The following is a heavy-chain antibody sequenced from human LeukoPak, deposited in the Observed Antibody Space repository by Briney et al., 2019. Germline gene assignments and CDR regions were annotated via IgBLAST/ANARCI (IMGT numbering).Heavy chain of an antibody. Sequence: ASVKVSCKATGGTFSSYAISWVRHAPGQGLEWMGGIIPIFGTANYAQKFHGRVTITTDESTSTAYMELSSLRSEDTAVYYCARAPWGVPIAAAGTHYYYGMDVWGQGTTVTVSS. CDR1: GGTFSSYA. J-gene: IGHJ6*02. D-gene: IGHD6-13*01. V-gene: IGHV1-69*05. CDR2: IIPIFGTA. CDR3: ARAPWGVPIAAAGTHYYYGMDV.